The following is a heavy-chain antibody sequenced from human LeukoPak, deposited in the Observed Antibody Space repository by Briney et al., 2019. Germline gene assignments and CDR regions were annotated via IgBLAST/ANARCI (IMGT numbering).Heavy chain of an antibody. Sequence: PGGSLRLSCAASGFTFSSYAMSWVRQAPGKGLEWVSAISGSGGSTYYADSVKGRFTISRDNSKNTLYLQMNSLRAEDTAVYYCAKDRTPTVTPNCDPWGQGTLVTVYS. V-gene: IGHV3-23*01. CDR2: ISGSGGST. CDR1: GFTFSSYA. D-gene: IGHD4-17*01. CDR3: AKDRTPTVTPNCDP. J-gene: IGHJ5*02.